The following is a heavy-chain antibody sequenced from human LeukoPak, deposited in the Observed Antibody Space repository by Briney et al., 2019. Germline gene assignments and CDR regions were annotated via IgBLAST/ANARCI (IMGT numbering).Heavy chain of an antibody. Sequence: GGSLRLSCAASGFTFSSYWMSWVRQASGKGLEWVANINQDGSEKYYVDSVKGRFTISRDNAKNSLYLQMNSLRAEDTAVYYCAREGCSGGSCYHNWFDPWGQGTLVTVSS. CDR3: AREGCSGGSCYHNWFDP. V-gene: IGHV3-7*01. J-gene: IGHJ5*02. CDR2: INQDGSEK. D-gene: IGHD2-15*01. CDR1: GFTFSSYW.